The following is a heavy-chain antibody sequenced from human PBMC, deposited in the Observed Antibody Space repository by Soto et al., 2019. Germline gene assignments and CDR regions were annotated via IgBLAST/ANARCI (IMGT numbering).Heavy chain of an antibody. V-gene: IGHV4-59*01. D-gene: IGHD6-13*01. CDR2: IYYSGST. J-gene: IGHJ2*01. CDR3: ARDRAAGIDWYFDL. Sequence: QVQLQESGPGLVKASETLSLTCTVSGGSISSNYWSWIRQPPGKGLEWIGYIYYSGSTNYNPYLTSRVTKSVDTSKNQFSLKLSSVTAADTAVYYCARDRAAGIDWYFDLWGRGTLVTVSS. CDR1: GGSISSNY.